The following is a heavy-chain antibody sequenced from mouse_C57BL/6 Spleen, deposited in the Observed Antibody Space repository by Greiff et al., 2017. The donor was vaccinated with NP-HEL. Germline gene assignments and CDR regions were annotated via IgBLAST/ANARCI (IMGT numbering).Heavy chain of an antibody. D-gene: IGHD2-3*01. Sequence: EVQLQQSGPELVKPGASVKIPCRASGYTFTDYNMDWVKQSHGKSLEWIGDINPNNGGTIYNQKFKGKATLTVDKSSSTAYMELRSLTSEDTAVYYCARDDGYYEDYAMDYWGQGTSVTVSS. CDR1: GYTFTDYN. CDR3: ARDDGYYEDYAMDY. J-gene: IGHJ4*01. CDR2: INPNNGGT. V-gene: IGHV1-18*01.